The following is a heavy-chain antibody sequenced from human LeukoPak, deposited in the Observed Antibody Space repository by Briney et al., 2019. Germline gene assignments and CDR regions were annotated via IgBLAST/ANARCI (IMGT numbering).Heavy chain of an antibody. Sequence: PGRSLRLSCAASGFTFSSYGMHWVRQALGKGLEWVAVISYDGSNKYYADSVKGRFTISRDNSKNTLYLQMNSLRAEDTAVYYCAKAPFTFNYYYGMDVWGQGTTVTVSS. CDR1: GFTFSSYG. CDR2: ISYDGSNK. J-gene: IGHJ6*02. V-gene: IGHV3-30*18. CDR3: AKAPFTFNYYYGMDV.